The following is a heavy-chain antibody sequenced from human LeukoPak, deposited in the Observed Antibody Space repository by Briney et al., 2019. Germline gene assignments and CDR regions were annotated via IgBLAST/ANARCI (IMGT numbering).Heavy chain of an antibody. J-gene: IGHJ4*02. CDR3: AKCLAEPGTCYFDY. V-gene: IGHV3-23*01. CDR2: IRGRGDVT. D-gene: IGHD6-13*01. CDR1: GFTFSNYA. Sequence: GGSLRLSCVASGFTFSNYAMSWVRPPPGKGLAWVSAIRGRGDVTYYAGSVKGRFTIYRDNSKNTVFLQLSSLRAEDTAVSYCAKCLAEPGTCYFDYWGQGTLVTVSS.